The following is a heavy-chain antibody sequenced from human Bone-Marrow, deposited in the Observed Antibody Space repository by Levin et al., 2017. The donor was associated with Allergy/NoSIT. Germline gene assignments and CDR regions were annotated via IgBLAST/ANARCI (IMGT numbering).Heavy chain of an antibody. V-gene: IGHV3-23*01. CDR3: AKESDCGSCCYLNH. Sequence: GESLKISCAASGFTFSSYAMSWVRQAPGKGPEWVSAISGSGDSTYYADSAKGRFTISRDNSKNTMYLQMNSLRAEDTAVYYCAKESDCGSCCYLNHWGQGTLVTVSS. CDR1: GFTFSSYA. J-gene: IGHJ1*01. D-gene: IGHD2-15*01. CDR2: ISGSGDST.